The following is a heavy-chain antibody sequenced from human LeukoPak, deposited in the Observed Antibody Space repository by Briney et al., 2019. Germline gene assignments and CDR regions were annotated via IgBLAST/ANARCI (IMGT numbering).Heavy chain of an antibody. CDR1: GDSVSSNSAA. CDR2: TYYRSKWYN. D-gene: IGHD2-8*01. CDR3: ARGDIVLMVYAAHFDY. J-gene: IGHJ4*02. Sequence: SQTLSLTCAISGDSVSSNSAAWNWIRQSPSRGLEWLGRTYYRSKWYNDYAVSVKSRITINPDTSKNQFSLQLNSVTPEDKAVYYCARGDIVLMVYAAHFDYWGQGTLVSVSS. V-gene: IGHV6-1*01.